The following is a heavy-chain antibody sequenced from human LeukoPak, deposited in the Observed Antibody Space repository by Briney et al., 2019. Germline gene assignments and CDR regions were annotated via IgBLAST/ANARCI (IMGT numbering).Heavy chain of an antibody. CDR1: GYSISSGYY. D-gene: IGHD5-24*01. CDR3: ARRGGYNEVDY. CDR2: IYYSGST. J-gene: IGHJ4*02. Sequence: SETLSLTCAVSGYSISSGYYWGWIRQPPGKGLEWIGSIYYSGSTYYNPSLKSRVTISVDTSKNQFSLKLSSVTAADTAVYYCARRGGYNEVDYWGQGTLVTVSS. V-gene: IGHV4-38-2*01.